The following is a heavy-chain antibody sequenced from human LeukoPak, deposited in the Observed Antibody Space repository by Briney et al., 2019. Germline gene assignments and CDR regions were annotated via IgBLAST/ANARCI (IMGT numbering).Heavy chain of an antibody. J-gene: IGHJ1*01. CDR3: ARDRLLYYYDSGPTGHFQH. D-gene: IGHD3-22*01. CDR1: GFTVSSNY. V-gene: IGHV3-66*01. CDR2: FYSGGGT. Sequence: GGSLRLSCAASGFTVSSNYMSWVRQAPGKGLEWVSVFYSGGGTYYADSVKGRFTISRDNSKNTLYLQMNSLRAEDTAVYYCARDRLLYYYDSGPTGHFQHWGQGTLVTV.